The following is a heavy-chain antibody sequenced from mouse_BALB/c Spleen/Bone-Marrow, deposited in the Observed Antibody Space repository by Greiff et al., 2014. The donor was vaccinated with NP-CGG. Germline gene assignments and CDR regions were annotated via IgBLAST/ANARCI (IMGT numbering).Heavy chain of an antibody. V-gene: IGHV1-26*01. CDR3: AMGVRLYWYFDV. D-gene: IGHD2-14*01. J-gene: IGHJ1*01. CDR1: GYTFTDYY. CDR2: INPINGDT. Sequence: EVQLQQSGPGLVKPGASVKMSCKASGYTFTDYYMKWVKQSHGESLEWIGDINPINGDTFHNQKFKGKATLTVDKSSSRAYMQLDSLTSEDSAVYYCAMGVRLYWYFDVWGAGTTVTVSS.